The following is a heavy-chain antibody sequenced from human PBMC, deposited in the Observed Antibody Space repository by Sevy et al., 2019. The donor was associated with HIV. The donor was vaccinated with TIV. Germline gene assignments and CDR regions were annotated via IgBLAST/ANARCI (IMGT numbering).Heavy chain of an antibody. CDR1: GYIFTSYG. V-gene: IGHV1-18*01. CDR3: ARTVVGATEYFDY. Sequence: ASVKVSCKASGYIFTSYGISWVRQAPGQGLEWMGWISAYNGNTNYAQRLQGRVPMTTDTSTSTAYMELRSLRSDDTAVYYCARTVVGATEYFDYWGQGTLVTVSS. CDR2: ISAYNGNT. D-gene: IGHD1-26*01. J-gene: IGHJ4*02.